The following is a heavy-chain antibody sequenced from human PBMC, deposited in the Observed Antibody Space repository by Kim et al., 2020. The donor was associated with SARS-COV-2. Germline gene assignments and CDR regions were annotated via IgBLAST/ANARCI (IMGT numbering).Heavy chain of an antibody. D-gene: IGHD3-9*01. J-gene: IGHJ4*02. CDR3: AKDHDWSFEY. V-gene: IGHV3-23*01. Sequence: GGSLRLSCAASGFTFSASVMRWVRQAPGKGLQWVSTVTESGDSAIYTDSVKGRFTISRDNSKNTLYLQMNSLRAEDTAVYYCAKDHDWSFEYWGQGSLDT. CDR1: GFTFSASV. CDR2: VTESGDSA.